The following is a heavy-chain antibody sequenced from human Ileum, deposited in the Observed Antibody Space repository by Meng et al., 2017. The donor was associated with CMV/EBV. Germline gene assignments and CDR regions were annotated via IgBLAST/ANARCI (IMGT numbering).Heavy chain of an antibody. D-gene: IGHD2-2*01. V-gene: IGHV5-51*01. J-gene: IGHJ5*02. CDR1: GYSFTSYW. CDR2: INPGDSDT. Sequence: SGYSFTSYWIGWVRQMPGKGLEWMGIINPGDSDTRYSPSFQGQVTMSADKSISTAYLQWSSLKASDSAMYYCARLPPEYQLIWTPFDPWGQGTLVTVSS. CDR3: ARLPPEYQLIWTPFDP.